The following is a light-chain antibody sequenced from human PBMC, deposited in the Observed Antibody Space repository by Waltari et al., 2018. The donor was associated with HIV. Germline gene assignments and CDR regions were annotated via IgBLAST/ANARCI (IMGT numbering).Light chain of an antibody. J-gene: IGKJ1*01. CDR2: AAS. V-gene: IGKV1-39*01. CDR1: QSISSY. CDR3: QQSYSTPRT. Sequence: DLQMIQSPSSLSASVGDRVTITCRASQSISSYLNWYQQKPGKAPKLLIYAASSLQSGVPSRFSGSGSGTDFTLTISSLQPEDFATYYCQQSYSTPRTFGQGTKVEIK.